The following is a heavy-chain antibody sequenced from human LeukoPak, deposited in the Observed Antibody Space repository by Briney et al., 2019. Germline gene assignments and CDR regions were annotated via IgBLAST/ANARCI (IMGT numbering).Heavy chain of an antibody. CDR2: ISNSGTTT. CDR1: EFIFSSYE. V-gene: IGHV3-48*03. J-gene: IGHJ4*02. CDR3: ARKGEWDMVRGALDY. D-gene: IGHD3-10*01. Sequence: GGCQRLSCAASEFIFSSYEMNWVRQAPGKGLEWVSYISNSGTTTYYADSVKGRFTISRDNAKSSLYLQMNSLRAEDTAVYYCARKGEWDMVRGALDYWGQGTLVTVSS.